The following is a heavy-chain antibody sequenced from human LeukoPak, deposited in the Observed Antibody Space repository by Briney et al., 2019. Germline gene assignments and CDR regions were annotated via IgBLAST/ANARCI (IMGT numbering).Heavy chain of an antibody. CDR1: GYSFTSYW. Sequence: GESLKISCKGSGYSFTSYWIGWVRQMPGKGLEWMGIIYPGDSDNRYSPSFQGQVTLSVDKSITTVYLQWSSLKASDTAMYYCARVGGPYFYYYMDVWGKGTTVTVSS. J-gene: IGHJ6*03. D-gene: IGHD3-10*01. CDR2: IYPGDSDN. V-gene: IGHV5-51*01. CDR3: ARVGGPYFYYYMDV.